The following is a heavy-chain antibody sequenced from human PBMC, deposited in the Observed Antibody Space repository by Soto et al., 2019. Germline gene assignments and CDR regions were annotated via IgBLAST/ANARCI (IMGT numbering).Heavy chain of an antibody. CDR2: ISAYNGNT. Sequence: ASVKVSCKASGYTFTSYGISWVRQAPGQGLEWMGWISAYNGNTNYAQKLQGRVTMTTDTSTSTAYMELRSLRSDDTAVYYCARDGITIFGVVTGRFDYWGQGTLVTVSS. CDR3: ARDGITIFGVVTGRFDY. CDR1: GYTFTSYG. J-gene: IGHJ4*02. V-gene: IGHV1-18*01. D-gene: IGHD3-3*01.